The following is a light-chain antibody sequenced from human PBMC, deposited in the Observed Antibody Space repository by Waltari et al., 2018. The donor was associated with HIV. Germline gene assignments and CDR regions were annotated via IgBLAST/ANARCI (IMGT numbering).Light chain of an antibody. CDR3: AAWDDSLNGYV. CDR1: SNIGSYT. V-gene: IGLV1-44*01. J-gene: IGLJ1*01. Sequence: SNIGSYTVNWYQQLPGTAPKLLIYRNNQRPSGVPDRFSGSKSGTSASLAISGLQSEDEADYSCAAWDDSLNGYVFGTGTKVTVL. CDR2: RNN.